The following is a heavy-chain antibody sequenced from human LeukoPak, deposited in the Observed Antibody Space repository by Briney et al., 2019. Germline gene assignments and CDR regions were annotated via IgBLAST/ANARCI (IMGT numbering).Heavy chain of an antibody. D-gene: IGHD6-19*01. CDR3: ARGEPSSGWYF. J-gene: IGHJ4*02. Sequence: SETLSLTCAVYGGSFSGYYWSWIRQPPGKGLEWIGEINHSGSTNYNPSLKSRVTISVDTSKNQFSLKLSPVTAADTAVYYCARGEPSSGWYFWGQGTLVTVSS. CDR1: GGSFSGYY. V-gene: IGHV4-34*01. CDR2: INHSGST.